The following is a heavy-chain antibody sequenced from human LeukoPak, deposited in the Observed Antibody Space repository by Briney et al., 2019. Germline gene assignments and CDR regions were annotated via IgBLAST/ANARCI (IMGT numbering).Heavy chain of an antibody. CDR3: AKPQLVGATYALDI. Sequence: PGGSLRLSCAASGFSFSSYDMSWVRQAPGKGLEWVSGIRASGGSTFYADSVKGRFTISRDNSKNTLNLRMNSLRAEDTAVYYCAKPQLVGATYALDIWGQGTMVTVSS. CDR1: GFSFSSYD. D-gene: IGHD1-26*01. CDR2: IRASGGST. V-gene: IGHV3-23*01. J-gene: IGHJ3*02.